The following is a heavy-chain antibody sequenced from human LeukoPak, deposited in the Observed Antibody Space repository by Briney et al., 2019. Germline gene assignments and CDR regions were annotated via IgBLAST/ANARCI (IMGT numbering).Heavy chain of an antibody. D-gene: IGHD6-13*01. CDR1: GFTFSSYA. J-gene: IGHJ4*02. CDR2: ISGSSGST. CDR3: AKDRGSSSLYFDY. V-gene: IGHV3-23*01. Sequence: GGSLRLSCAASGFTFSSYAMSWVRQAPGKGLEWVSAISGSSGSTYYADSVKGRLTISRDNSKNTLYLQMSSLRAEDTAVYYCAKDRGSSSLYFDYWGQGTLVTVSS.